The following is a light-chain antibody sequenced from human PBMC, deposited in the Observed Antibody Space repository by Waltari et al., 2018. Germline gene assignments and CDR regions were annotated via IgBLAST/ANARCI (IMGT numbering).Light chain of an antibody. J-gene: IGKJ1*01. CDR3: QHKYGTPRT. Sequence: DIQMTQSPSSLSASVGDRVTITCRASENVNNYLNWYQQKPGKAPKLLIYKASTLESGVPARVSGSGSGTDYTFTSSSLQSEDVATYDCQHKYGTPRTFGQGTKVEIK. CDR2: KAS. CDR1: ENVNNY. V-gene: IGKV1-39*01.